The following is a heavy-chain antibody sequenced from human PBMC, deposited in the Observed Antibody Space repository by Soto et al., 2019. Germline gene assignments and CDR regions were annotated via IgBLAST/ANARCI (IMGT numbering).Heavy chain of an antibody. Sequence: SETLSLTCTVSGGSISSGGYYWSWIRQHPGKGLEWIGYIYYSGSTYYNPSLKSRVTISVDTSKNQFSLKLSSVTAADTAVYYCARTPESMVDYWGQGTLVTVSS. CDR3: ARTPESMVDY. CDR2: IYYSGST. D-gene: IGHD3-10*01. CDR1: GGSISSGGYY. J-gene: IGHJ4*02. V-gene: IGHV4-31*03.